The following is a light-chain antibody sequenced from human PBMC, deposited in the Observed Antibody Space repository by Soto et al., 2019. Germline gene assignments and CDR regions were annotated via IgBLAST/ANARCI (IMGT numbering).Light chain of an antibody. CDR3: CSSAPESTYV. Sequence: QSAQAHPASVSGSPGQSVTISCTGTSSDVGAYNSVSWYQQHPDKAPQLMIYKGTQRPSGVSNRFSGSTSGNAASLTISGLQAGDEADYFCCSSAPESTYVFGTGTKVTVL. J-gene: IGLJ1*01. V-gene: IGLV2-23*01. CDR1: SSDVGAYNS. CDR2: KGT.